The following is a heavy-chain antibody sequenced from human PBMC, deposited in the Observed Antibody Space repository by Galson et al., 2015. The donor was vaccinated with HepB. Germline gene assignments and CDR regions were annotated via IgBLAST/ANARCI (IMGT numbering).Heavy chain of an antibody. Sequence: SLRLSCAASGFTFSSYAMHWVRQAPGKGLEWVAVISYDGSNKYYADSVKGRFTISRDNSKNTLYLQMNSLRAEDTAVYYCARDMYGGDSSSSGVFDYWGQGTLVTVSS. CDR2: ISYDGSNK. CDR3: ARDMYGGDSSSSGVFDY. V-gene: IGHV3-30-3*01. D-gene: IGHD6-6*01. J-gene: IGHJ4*02. CDR1: GFTFSSYA.